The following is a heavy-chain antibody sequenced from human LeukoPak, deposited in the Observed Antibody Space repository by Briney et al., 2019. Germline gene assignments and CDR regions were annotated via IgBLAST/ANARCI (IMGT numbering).Heavy chain of an antibody. CDR3: VRQQTSHGNFDY. Sequence: GGSLRLSCATSGFTFSNHAMHWVRQATGKGLEWVSAIGVAGDTFYPGSVKGRFTISRENAKNSLSLQINSLKAEDTAVYYCVRQQTSHGNFDYWGQGTLVTVSS. CDR1: GFTFSNHA. V-gene: IGHV3-13*01. D-gene: IGHD1-26*01. J-gene: IGHJ4*02. CDR2: IGVAGDT.